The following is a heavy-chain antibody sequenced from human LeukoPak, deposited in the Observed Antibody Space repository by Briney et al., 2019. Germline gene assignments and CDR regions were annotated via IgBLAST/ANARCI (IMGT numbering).Heavy chain of an antibody. CDR1: GYTFTSYG. Sequence: ASVKASCKASGYTFTSYGISWVRQAPGQGLEWMGWISAYNGNTNYAQKLQGRVTMTTDTSTSTAYMELRSLRSDDTAVYYCARDRPGTRAFDYWGQGTLVTVSS. CDR3: ARDRPGTRAFDY. V-gene: IGHV1-18*01. D-gene: IGHD1-7*01. J-gene: IGHJ4*02. CDR2: ISAYNGNT.